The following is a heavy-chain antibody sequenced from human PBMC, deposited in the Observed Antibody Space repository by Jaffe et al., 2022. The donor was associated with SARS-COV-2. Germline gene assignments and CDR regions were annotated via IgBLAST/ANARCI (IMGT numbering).Heavy chain of an antibody. D-gene: IGHD4-17*01. V-gene: IGHV3-9*01. CDR2: ISWNSGSI. CDR3: AKVSWSGYGDYVPPSFDY. Sequence: EVQLVESGGGLVQPGRSLRLSCAASGFTFDDYAMHWVRQAPGKGLEWVSGISWNSGSIGYADSVKGRFTISRDNAKNSLYLQMNSLRAEDTALYYCAKVSWSGYGDYVPPSFDYWGQGTLVTVSS. J-gene: IGHJ4*02. CDR1: GFTFDDYA.